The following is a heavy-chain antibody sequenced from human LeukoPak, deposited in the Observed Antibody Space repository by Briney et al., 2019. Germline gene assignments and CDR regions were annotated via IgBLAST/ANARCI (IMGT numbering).Heavy chain of an antibody. V-gene: IGHV3-21*01. CDR3: ARENIVLMVYAIDD. CDR1: GFTFNSYS. J-gene: IGHJ4*02. D-gene: IGHD2-8*01. Sequence: NPGGSLRLSCAASGFTFNSYSMNWVRQAPGKGLEWVSSISSSSSYIYYADSVKGRFTISRDNAKNSLYLQMNSLRAEDAAVYYCARENIVLMVYAIDDWGQGTLVTVSS. CDR2: ISSSSSYI.